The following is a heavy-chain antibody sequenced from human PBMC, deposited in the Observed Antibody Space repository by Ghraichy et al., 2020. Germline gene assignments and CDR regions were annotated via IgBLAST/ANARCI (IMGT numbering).Heavy chain of an antibody. J-gene: IGHJ5*02. D-gene: IGHD2-2*01. V-gene: IGHV4-30-2*01. CDR1: GGSISSGGYS. CDR3: ARVQLLSSRWFDP. CDR2: IYHSGST. Sequence: SETLSLTCAVSGGSISSGGYSWSWIRQPPGKGLEWIGYIYHSGSTYYNPSLKSRVTISVDRSKNQFSLKLSSVTAADTAVYYCARVQLLSSRWFDPWGQGTLVTVSS.